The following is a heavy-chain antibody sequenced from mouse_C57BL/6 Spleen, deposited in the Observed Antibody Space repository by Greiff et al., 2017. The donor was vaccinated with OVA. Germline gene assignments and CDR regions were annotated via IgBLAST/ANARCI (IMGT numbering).Heavy chain of an antibody. Sequence: EVQLQQSGPELVKPGASVKISCKASGYTFTDYYMNWVKQSHGKSLEWIGDINPNNGGTSYNQKFKGKATLTVDKSSSTAYMELRSLTSEDSAFYYCARYSSGSGYWGQGTSVTVSS. CDR2: INPNNGGT. CDR1: GYTFTDYY. J-gene: IGHJ4*01. V-gene: IGHV1-26*01. CDR3: ARYSSGSGY. D-gene: IGHD3-2*02.